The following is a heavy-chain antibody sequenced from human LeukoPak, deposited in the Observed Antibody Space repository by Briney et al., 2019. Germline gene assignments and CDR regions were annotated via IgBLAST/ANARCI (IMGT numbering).Heavy chain of an antibody. Sequence: ASVKVSCKASGYTFTSYDINWVRQATGQGLEWMGWMNPNSGNTGYAQKFQGRVTMTRNTSISTAYMELCSLRSEDTAVYYCARGLIAVAGTFVWFDPWGQGTLVTVSS. J-gene: IGHJ5*02. V-gene: IGHV1-8*01. CDR2: MNPNSGNT. CDR1: GYTFTSYD. D-gene: IGHD6-19*01. CDR3: ARGLIAVAGTFVWFDP.